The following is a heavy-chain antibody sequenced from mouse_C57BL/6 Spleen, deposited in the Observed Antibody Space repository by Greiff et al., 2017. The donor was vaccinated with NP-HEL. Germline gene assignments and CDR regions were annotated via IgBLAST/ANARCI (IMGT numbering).Heavy chain of an antibody. CDR1: GYAFSSSW. D-gene: IGHD2-1*01. J-gene: IGHJ2*01. CDR3: ARGIYYGNLDY. Sequence: VQLQQSGPELVKPGASVKISCKASGYAFSSSWMNWVKQRPGKGLEWIGRIYPGDGDTNYNGKFKGKATMTADKSSSTAYMQLSSLTSEDSAVYFCARGIYYGNLDYWGQGTTLTVSS. CDR2: IYPGDGDT. V-gene: IGHV1-82*01.